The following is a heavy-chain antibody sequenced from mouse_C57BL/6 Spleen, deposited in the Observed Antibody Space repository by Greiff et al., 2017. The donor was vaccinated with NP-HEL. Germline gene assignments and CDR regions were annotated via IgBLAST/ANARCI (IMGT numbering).Heavy chain of an antibody. D-gene: IGHD1-1*01. CDR1: GYTFTSYW. J-gene: IGHJ4*01. CDR3: ARGVVGYAMDY. CDR2: IDPSDSYT. V-gene: IGHV1-69*01. Sequence: VQLQQSGAELVMPGASVKLSCKASGYTFTSYWMHWVKQRPGQGLEWIGEIDPSDSYTNYNQKFKGKSTLTVDKSSSTAYMQLSSLTSEDSAVYCCARGVVGYAMDYWGQGTSVTVSS.